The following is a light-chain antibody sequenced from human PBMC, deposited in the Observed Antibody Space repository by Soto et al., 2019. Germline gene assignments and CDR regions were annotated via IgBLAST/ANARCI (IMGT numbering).Light chain of an antibody. V-gene: IGKV3-11*01. CDR2: GAS. CDR1: QSVGSS. J-gene: IGKJ5*01. Sequence: EIVLTQSPATLSLSPGERATLSCRASQSVGSSLAWYQQKLGQASRLLIYGASSRATGIPDRFSGSGSGTDFTLTISRLEPEDFAVYYCQQRSNWPSITFGQGTRLEIK. CDR3: QQRSNWPSIT.